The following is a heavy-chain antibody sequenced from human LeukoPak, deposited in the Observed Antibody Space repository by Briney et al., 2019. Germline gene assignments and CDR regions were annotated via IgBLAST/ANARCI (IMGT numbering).Heavy chain of an antibody. CDR1: GFAFSSYA. Sequence: GGSLRLSRAASGFAFSSYAMSWVRQAPGKRLEWVSAISGSGGSTYYADSVKGRFTISRDNSKNTLYLQMNSLRAEDTAVYYCAKGSTKAYCSGGSCYRSIYYYMDVWGKGTAVTVSS. V-gene: IGHV3-23*01. J-gene: IGHJ6*03. CDR2: ISGSGGST. D-gene: IGHD2-15*01. CDR3: AKGSTKAYCSGGSCYRSIYYYMDV.